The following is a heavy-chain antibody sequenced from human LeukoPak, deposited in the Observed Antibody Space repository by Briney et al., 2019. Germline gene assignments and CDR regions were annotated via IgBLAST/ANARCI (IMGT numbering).Heavy chain of an antibody. CDR3: TRDRHAGSWYTCPDY. Sequence: GGSLRLSCATSGFIFSTYAMHWVPQAPGKGLEYVSAISSNGGSTYYANSVKGRFTISRDNSKNTLYLQMGSLRAEDMAVYYCTRDRHAGSWYTCPDYWGQGTLVTVSS. V-gene: IGHV3-64*01. J-gene: IGHJ4*02. CDR1: GFIFSTYA. D-gene: IGHD6-13*01. CDR2: ISSNGGST.